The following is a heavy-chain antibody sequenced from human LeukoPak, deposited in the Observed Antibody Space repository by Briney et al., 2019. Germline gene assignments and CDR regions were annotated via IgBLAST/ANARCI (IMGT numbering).Heavy chain of an antibody. V-gene: IGHV1-2*04. CDR2: INPNSGGT. CDR1: GYTFTGYY. CDR3: ATYPGPSIQGSFDY. D-gene: IGHD5-18*01. J-gene: IGHJ4*02. Sequence: ASVKVSCKASGYTFTGYYMHWVRQAPGQGLEWMGWINPNSGGTNYAQKFQGWVTMTRDTSISTAYMELSRLRSEDTAVYYCATYPGPSIQGSFDYWGQGTLVTVSS.